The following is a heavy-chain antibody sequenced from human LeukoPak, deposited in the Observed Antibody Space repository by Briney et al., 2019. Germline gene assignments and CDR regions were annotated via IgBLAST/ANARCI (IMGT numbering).Heavy chain of an antibody. CDR3: AREGYGSGTYLDY. J-gene: IGHJ4*02. CDR2: INTNDGGT. V-gene: IGHV1-46*01. D-gene: IGHD3-10*01. Sequence: ASVKVSCKASGYTFTSYYMHWVRQAPGQGLAWMGRINTNDGGTNYAQKFQGRVTMTRDMSTSTVYMELSSLRFEDTAVYYCAREGYGSGTYLDYWGQGTLVTVSS. CDR1: GYTFTSYY.